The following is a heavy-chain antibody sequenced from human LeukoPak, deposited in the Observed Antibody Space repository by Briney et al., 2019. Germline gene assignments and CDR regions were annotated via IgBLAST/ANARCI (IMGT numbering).Heavy chain of an antibody. CDR3: ARSSGTGTFSY. CDR1: GDSISRSTYY. V-gene: IGHV4-39*02. CDR2: VYYGRSP. Sequence: SETLSLTCTVSGDSISRSTYYWAWIRQPPGKGLEWIGSVYYGRSPYFNPSLESRATIPVDTSKNHFSLKMSSVTAADTAVYYCARSSGTGTFSYWGQGTLVTVSS. D-gene: IGHD6-25*01. J-gene: IGHJ4*02.